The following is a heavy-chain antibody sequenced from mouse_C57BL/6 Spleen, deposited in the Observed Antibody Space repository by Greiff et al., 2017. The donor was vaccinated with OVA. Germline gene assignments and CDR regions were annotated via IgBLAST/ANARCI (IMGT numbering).Heavy chain of an antibody. CDR1: GYSITSGYY. J-gene: IGHJ2*01. Sequence: ESGPGLVKPSQSLSLTCSVTGYSITSGYYWNWIRQFPGNKLEWMGYISYDGSNNYNPSLKNRISITRDTSKNQFFLKLNSVTTEDTATYYCARERGYYGSSPFDYWGQGTTLTVSS. V-gene: IGHV3-6*01. CDR3: ARERGYYGSSPFDY. CDR2: ISYDGSN. D-gene: IGHD1-1*01.